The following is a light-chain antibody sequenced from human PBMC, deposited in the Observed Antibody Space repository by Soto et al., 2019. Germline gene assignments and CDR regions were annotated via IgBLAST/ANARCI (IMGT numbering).Light chain of an antibody. CDR1: QSVLYSSNNKNY. V-gene: IGKV4-1*01. CDR3: QQSYSTPIT. CDR2: AAS. J-gene: IGKJ5*01. Sequence: DIVMTQSPDSLAVSLGERATINCKSSQSVLYSSNNKNYLAWYQQKPGKAPKLLIYAASSFQSGVPSRFSGSGSGTDFTLTISSLQPEDFATYYCQQSYSTPITFGQGTRLEIK.